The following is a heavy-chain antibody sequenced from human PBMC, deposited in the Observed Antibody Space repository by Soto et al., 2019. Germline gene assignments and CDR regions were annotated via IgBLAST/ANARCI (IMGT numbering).Heavy chain of an antibody. D-gene: IGHD3-10*01. CDR2: IIPVFGTT. V-gene: IGHV1-69*18. Sequence: QVQLVQSGAELKKPGSSVKCSCKASGDTFSGYPINWVRQAPGEGLEWMGRIIPVFGTTNDAQRFEGRVTFTADESTNTAYMELRGLLSEDTAVYYCARDGGFGELKYWGPGTLVTVSS. J-gene: IGHJ4*02. CDR3: ARDGGFGELKY. CDR1: GDTFSGYP.